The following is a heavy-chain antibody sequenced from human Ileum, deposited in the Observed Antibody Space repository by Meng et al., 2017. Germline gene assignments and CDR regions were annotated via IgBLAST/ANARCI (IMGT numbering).Heavy chain of an antibody. CDR1: GFDFSTYA. CDR2: VSGSGNSA. CDR3: AKAGNDFWSFDF. V-gene: IGHV3-23*01. D-gene: IGHD3-3*01. Sequence: EVQLLVSGGGLIQPGESLRLSCAASGFDFSTYAMTWVRQAPGKGLEWVSVVSGSGNSAYYADSVKGRFIIYRDKSKNTVYLEMNSLRAEDTALYYCAKAGNDFWSFDFWGQGSLVTVSS. J-gene: IGHJ5*01.